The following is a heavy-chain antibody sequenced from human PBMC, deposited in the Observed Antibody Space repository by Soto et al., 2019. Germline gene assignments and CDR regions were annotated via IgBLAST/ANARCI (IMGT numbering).Heavy chain of an antibody. D-gene: IGHD1-7*01. V-gene: IGHV3-7*01. Sequence: GSLRLSCAASGFTFSSYWMSWVRQAPGKGLEWVANIKQDGSEKYYVDSVKGRFTISRDNAKNSLYLQMNSLRAEDTAVYYCARTPTTSYYYYYMDVWGKGTTVTVSS. J-gene: IGHJ6*03. CDR3: ARTPTTSYYYYYMDV. CDR2: IKQDGSEK. CDR1: GFTFSSYW.